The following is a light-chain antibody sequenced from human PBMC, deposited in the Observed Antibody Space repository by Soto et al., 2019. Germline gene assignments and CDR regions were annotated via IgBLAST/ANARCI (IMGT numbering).Light chain of an antibody. J-gene: IGKJ1*01. CDR3: QQGHTFPWT. Sequence: IQMTQSPSSLSASVLYRVTITFLASQGITNYLHWYQQKLGQAPRLLIYAASTLESGVPSRFSGSGSETDFTLSITSLQPEDFATYYCQQGHTFPWTFGQGTKVDI. CDR2: AAS. CDR1: QGITNY. V-gene: IGKV1-39*01.